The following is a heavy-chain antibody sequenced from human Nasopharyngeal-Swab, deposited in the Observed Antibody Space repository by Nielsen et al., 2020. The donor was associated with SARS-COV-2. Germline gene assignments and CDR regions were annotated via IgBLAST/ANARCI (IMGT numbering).Heavy chain of an antibody. V-gene: IGHV4-30-4*01. CDR3: ARANSGSYFDY. J-gene: IGHJ4*02. D-gene: IGHD1-26*01. Sequence: WIRQPPGKGLEWIGYIYYSGSTYCNPSLKSRVTISVDTSKNQFSLKLSSVTAADAAVYYCARANSGSYFDYWGQGTLVTVSS. CDR2: IYYSGST.